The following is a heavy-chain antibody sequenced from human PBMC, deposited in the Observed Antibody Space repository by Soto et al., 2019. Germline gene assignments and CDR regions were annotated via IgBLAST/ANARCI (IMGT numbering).Heavy chain of an antibody. CDR3: TRVERCQY. V-gene: IGHV3-23*05. CDR1: GFIFSSYV. J-gene: IGHJ4*02. Sequence: EVHLLESGGGLVQPGGSLRVSCAASGFIFSSYVMNWVRQAPGKGLEWVATIGTTGTYTNYADSVKGRFTISRDNSKDSLYLQMNRLTVEDTAFYYCTRVERCQYWGQGALVTVSS. CDR2: IGTTGTYT. D-gene: IGHD2-15*01.